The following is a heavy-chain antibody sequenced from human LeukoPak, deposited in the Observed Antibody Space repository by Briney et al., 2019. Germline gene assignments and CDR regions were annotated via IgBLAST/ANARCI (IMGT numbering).Heavy chain of an antibody. V-gene: IGHV1-69*05. CDR2: IIPIFGTA. J-gene: IGHJ3*02. CDR1: GGTFSSYA. Sequence: SVKVSCKASGGTFSSYAISWVRQAPGQGLEWMGGIIPIFGTANYAQKFQGRVTITTDESTSTAYMELSSLRSEDTAVYYCAREGPSHDAFDIWGQGTMVTVSS. CDR3: AREGPSHDAFDI.